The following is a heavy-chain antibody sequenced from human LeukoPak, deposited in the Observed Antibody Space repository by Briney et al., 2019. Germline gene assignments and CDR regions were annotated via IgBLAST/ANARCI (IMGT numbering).Heavy chain of an antibody. Sequence: ASVKVSCKASGYTFTSYGISWVRQAPGQGLEWMGWISAYNGNTNYAQKLQGRVTMTIDTSTSTAYMELRSLRSDDTAVYYCARAAGGGVVPADHLDYWGQGTLVTVSS. V-gene: IGHV1-18*01. CDR2: ISAYNGNT. CDR3: ARAAGGGVVPADHLDY. D-gene: IGHD2-2*01. CDR1: GYTFTSYG. J-gene: IGHJ4*02.